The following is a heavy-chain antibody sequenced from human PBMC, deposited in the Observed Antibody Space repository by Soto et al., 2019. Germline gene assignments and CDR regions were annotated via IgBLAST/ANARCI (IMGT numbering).Heavy chain of an antibody. D-gene: IGHD1-26*01. V-gene: IGHV4-59*01. Sequence: SETLSLTCTVSGGSISSYYWSWIRQPPGKGLEWIGYIYYSGSTNYNPSLKSRVTTSVDTSKNQFSLKLSSVTAADTAVYYCARFNSGSYYGDYFDYWGQGTLVTVSS. J-gene: IGHJ4*02. CDR1: GGSISSYY. CDR2: IYYSGST. CDR3: ARFNSGSYYGDYFDY.